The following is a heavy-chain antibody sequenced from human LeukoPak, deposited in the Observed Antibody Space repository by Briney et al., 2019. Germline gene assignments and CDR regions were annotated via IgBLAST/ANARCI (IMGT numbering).Heavy chain of an antibody. V-gene: IGHV1-3*01. CDR3: ARPYKQQRDFDH. CDR2: VNAGNGDT. CDR1: GYTFTRYT. D-gene: IGHD1/OR15-1a*01. J-gene: IGHJ4*02. Sequence: GASVKVSCKASGYTFTRYTMHWVRQAPGQRLEWMGWVNAGNGDTEYSQKFQGRITITRDTSADTVYMELSSLRSEDTAVYYCARPYKQQRDFDHWGQGTLVTVSS.